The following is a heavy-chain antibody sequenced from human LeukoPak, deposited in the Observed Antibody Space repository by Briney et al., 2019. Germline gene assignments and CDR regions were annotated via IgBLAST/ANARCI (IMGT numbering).Heavy chain of an antibody. Sequence: ASVKVSCKASGYTFTGYYMHWVRQAPGQGLEWMGWINPDSGGTNYAQKFQGRVTMTRDTSISTAYMELSRLRSDDTAVYFCARGTIFGIRCYDYAMDVWGQGTTVTVSS. D-gene: IGHD3-3*01. CDR2: INPDSGGT. J-gene: IGHJ6*02. V-gene: IGHV1-2*02. CDR3: ARGTIFGIRCYDYAMDV. CDR1: GYTFTGYY.